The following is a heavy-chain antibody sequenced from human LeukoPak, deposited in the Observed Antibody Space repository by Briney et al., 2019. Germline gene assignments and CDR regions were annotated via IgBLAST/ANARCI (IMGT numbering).Heavy chain of an antibody. D-gene: IGHD2-21*02. CDR1: GSSISSHY. V-gene: IGHV4-4*07. CDR2: LYGNGNT. J-gene: IGHJ5*01. CDR3: VRVMTWCSDTDCYGDWFDS. Sequence: PSETLSLTCAVSGSSISSHYWSLIRQPAGKRLEWIERLYGNGNTKYNPSLKSRVIMSVDTSKSQFSLRLTSVTAADTAVYYCVRVMTWCSDTDCYGDWFDSWGQGALVTVSS.